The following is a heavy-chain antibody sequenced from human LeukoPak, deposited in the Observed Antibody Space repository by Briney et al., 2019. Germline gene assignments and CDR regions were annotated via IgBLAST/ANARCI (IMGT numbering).Heavy chain of an antibody. CDR1: GGSISSYF. V-gene: IGHV4-59*01. Sequence: SETLSLTCSVSGGSISSYFWSWIRQPPGKGLEYIGYVSNSGTTNYNPSLKSRVTTSVDTSKKQFSLKLTSVTAADTAVYYCSEQKTKYEILTGSLSLFYFDYWGQGTQVTVSS. J-gene: IGHJ4*02. CDR3: SEQKTKYEILTGSLSLFYFDY. CDR2: VSNSGTT. D-gene: IGHD3-9*01.